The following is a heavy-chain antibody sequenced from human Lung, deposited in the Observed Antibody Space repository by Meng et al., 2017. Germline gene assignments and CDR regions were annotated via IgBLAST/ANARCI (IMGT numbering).Heavy chain of an antibody. CDR3: ARGPTTMAHDFDY. Sequence: WGNGQLMPSAALSLTCVVSGVSFSDYYWSWIRQPPGKGLEWIGEINHSGSTNYNPSLESRATISVDTSQNNLSLKLSSVTAADSAVYYCARGPTTMAHDFDYWGQGTLVTVSS. CDR2: INHSGST. V-gene: IGHV4-34*01. D-gene: IGHD4-11*01. J-gene: IGHJ4*02. CDR1: GVSFSDYY.